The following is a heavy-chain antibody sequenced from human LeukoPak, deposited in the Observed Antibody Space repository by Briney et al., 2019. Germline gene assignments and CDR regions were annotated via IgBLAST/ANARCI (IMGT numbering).Heavy chain of an antibody. V-gene: IGHV3-21*01. CDR1: GFTFSSYS. D-gene: IGHD2/OR15-2a*01. CDR2: ISSSSSYI. CDR3: ACTPTSYYYYYGMDV. Sequence: GGSLRLSCAASGFTFSSYSMNWVRQAPGKGLEWVSSISSSSSYIYYADSEKGRFTISRDNAKNSLYLQMNSLRAEDTAVYYCACTPTSYYYYYGMDVWGKGTTVTVSS. J-gene: IGHJ6*04.